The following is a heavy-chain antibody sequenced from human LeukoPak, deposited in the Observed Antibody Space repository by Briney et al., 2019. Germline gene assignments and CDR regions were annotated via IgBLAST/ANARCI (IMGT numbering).Heavy chain of an antibody. V-gene: IGHV4-31*03. CDR2: IYYSGST. CDR1: GGSITRGGSS. Sequence: SQTLSLTCTVSGGSITRGGSSWSGFGHPPGRGLEWIGYIYYSGSTYYNPSLKSRVTISVHTSKNQFSLKLSSVTAADTAVYYCARVHQYYFDYWGQGTLVTVSS. CDR3: ARVHQYYFDY. J-gene: IGHJ4*02.